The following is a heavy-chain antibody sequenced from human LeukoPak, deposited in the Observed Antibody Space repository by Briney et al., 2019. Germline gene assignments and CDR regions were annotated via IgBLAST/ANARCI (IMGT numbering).Heavy chain of an antibody. CDR2: INHSGST. CDR1: GGSFSGYY. Sequence: PSETLSLTCAVYGGSFSGYYWSWIRQPPGKGLEWIGEINHSGSTNYNPSLKSRVTISVDTSKNQFSLKLSSVTAADTAVYYCAREGAAAGTLLLASTFDYWGQGTLVTVSS. J-gene: IGHJ4*02. CDR3: AREGAAAGTLLLASTFDY. D-gene: IGHD6-13*01. V-gene: IGHV4-34*01.